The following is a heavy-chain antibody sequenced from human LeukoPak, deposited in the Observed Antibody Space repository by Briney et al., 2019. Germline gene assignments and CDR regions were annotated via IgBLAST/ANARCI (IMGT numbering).Heavy chain of an antibody. V-gene: IGHV1-18*01. Sequence: GASVKVSCKASGYTFTSYGISWVRQAPGQGLEWMGWISAYNGNTNYAQKLQGRVTMTTDTSTSTAYMELSSLRSEDTAVYYCARVGLWSGYNGYYMDVWGKGTTVTVSS. CDR2: ISAYNGNT. CDR3: ARVGLWSGYNGYYMDV. CDR1: GYTFTSYG. J-gene: IGHJ6*03. D-gene: IGHD3-3*01.